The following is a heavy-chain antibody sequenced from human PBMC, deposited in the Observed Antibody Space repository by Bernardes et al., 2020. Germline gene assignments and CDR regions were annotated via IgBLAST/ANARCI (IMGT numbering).Heavy chain of an antibody. CDR3: ARDSGSGWYLGVF. CDR1: GGTFSSYA. D-gene: IGHD6-19*01. Sequence: VKVSCKASGGTFSSYAISWVRQAPGQGLEWMGGIIPIFGTANYAQKFQGRVTITADKSTSTAYMELSSLRSEDTAVYYCARDSGSGWYLGVFWGQGTLVTVSS. CDR2: IIPIFGTA. J-gene: IGHJ4*02. V-gene: IGHV1-69*06.